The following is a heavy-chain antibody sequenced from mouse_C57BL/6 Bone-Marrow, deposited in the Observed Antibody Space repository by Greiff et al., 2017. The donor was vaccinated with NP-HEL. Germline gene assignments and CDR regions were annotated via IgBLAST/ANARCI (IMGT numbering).Heavy chain of an antibody. CDR1: GYAFTNYL. V-gene: IGHV1-54*01. J-gene: IGHJ2*01. D-gene: IGHD2-1*01. CDR2: INPGSGGT. Sequence: VKLQESGAELVRPGPSVKVSCKASGYAFTNYLIAWVQQRPGQGLEWIGVINPGSGGTNYNEKFKGKATLTADKSSSTAYMQLSSLTSEDSAVYFCARRIYYGNYGFDYWGQGTTLTVSS. CDR3: ARRIYYGNYGFDY.